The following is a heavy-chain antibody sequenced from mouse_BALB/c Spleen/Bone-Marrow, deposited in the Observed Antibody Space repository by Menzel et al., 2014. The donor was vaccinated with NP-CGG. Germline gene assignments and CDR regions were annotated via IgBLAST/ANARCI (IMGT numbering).Heavy chain of an antibody. V-gene: IGHV3-1*02. D-gene: IGHD2-14*01. CDR2: IHYSGNT. J-gene: IGHJ2*01. Sequence: DVKLVESGPDLVKPSQSVSLTCTVTAYSITSDYGWHWIRQFPGNRLEWMAYIHYSGNTDYNPSLKSRISITRGTSKNQFFLQLNSVTTEDTATYYCARETAIGADFDYWGQGTTLTVSS. CDR3: ARETAIGADFDY. CDR1: AYSITSDYG.